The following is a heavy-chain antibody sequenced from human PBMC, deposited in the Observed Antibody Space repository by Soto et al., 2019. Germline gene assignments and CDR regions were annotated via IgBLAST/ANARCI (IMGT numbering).Heavy chain of an antibody. J-gene: IGHJ4*02. CDR1: GFTFSSYW. CDR2: IKQDGSEK. V-gene: IGHV3-7*01. CDR3: ARDLGCSSTSCYAMFDY. Sequence: HPGGSLRLSCAASGFTFSSYWMSWVRQAPGKGLEWVANIKQDGSEKYYVDSVKGRFTISRDNAKNSLYLQMNSLRAEDTAVYYCARDLGCSSTSCYAMFDYWGQGTLVTVSS. D-gene: IGHD2-2*01.